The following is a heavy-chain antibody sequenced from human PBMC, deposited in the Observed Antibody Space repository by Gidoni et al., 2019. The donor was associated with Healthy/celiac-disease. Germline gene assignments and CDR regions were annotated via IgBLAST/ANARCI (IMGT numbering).Heavy chain of an antibody. J-gene: IGHJ4*02. CDR1: GGTFSSYA. D-gene: IGHD5-18*01. CDR2: IIPIFGTA. Sequence: QVQLVQAGAEGKKPGSSVKVSCKASGGTFSSYAISWVRQAPGQGLAWVGGIIPIFGTAIYAQKFPGIVTITADESTSTAYMELSSLRSEDTAVYYCARDLAEERGLWGRSYYFDYWGQGTLVTVSS. CDR3: ARDLAEERGLWGRSYYFDY. V-gene: IGHV1-69*01.